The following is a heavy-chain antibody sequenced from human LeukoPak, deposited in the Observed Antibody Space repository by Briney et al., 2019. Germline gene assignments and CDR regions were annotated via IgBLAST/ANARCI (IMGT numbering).Heavy chain of an antibody. CDR1: GYSFTSYW. Sequence: GESLKISRKGSGYSFTSYWIGWARQMPGKGLEWMGIIYPGDSDTRYSPSFQGQVTISADKSISTAYLQWSSLKASDTAMYYCARGTGVRYCSNGVCYTSDYWGQGTLVTVSS. D-gene: IGHD2-8*01. J-gene: IGHJ4*02. V-gene: IGHV5-51*01. CDR2: IYPGDSDT. CDR3: ARGTGVRYCSNGVCYTSDY.